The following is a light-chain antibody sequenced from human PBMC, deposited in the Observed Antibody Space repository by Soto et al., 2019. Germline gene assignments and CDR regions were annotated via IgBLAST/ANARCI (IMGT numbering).Light chain of an antibody. CDR2: GAS. J-gene: IGKJ5*01. V-gene: IGKV3-15*01. CDR3: QQYGIAMRT. CDR1: QSFXSN. Sequence: IAVTRSAFTLSQSPAERATLSCRASQSFXSNFGGYQQKPGQPPRILXDGASTRDRGGPARLSGSGSGTEFTLTISRLDPEDFAWYYCQQYGIAMRTFGQGTRLDIK.